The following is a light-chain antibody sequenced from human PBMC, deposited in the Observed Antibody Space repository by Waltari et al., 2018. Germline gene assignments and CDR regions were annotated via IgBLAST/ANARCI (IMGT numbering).Light chain of an antibody. CDR3: QSYDTSQSVV. Sequence: QSVLTQPPPVSGAPGQRVTISCSGDNSNIGAGYAVQWYRQLPGTAPKLLIHGNDNRPSGVPERISGSKSGTSASLAITGLQADDEADYYCQSYDTSQSVVFGGGTKLTVL. CDR2: GND. V-gene: IGLV1-40*01. J-gene: IGLJ3*02. CDR1: NSNIGAGYA.